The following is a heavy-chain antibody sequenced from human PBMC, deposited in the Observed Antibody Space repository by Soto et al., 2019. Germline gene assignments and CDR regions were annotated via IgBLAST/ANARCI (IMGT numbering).Heavy chain of an antibody. CDR2: ISPRNGDT. V-gene: IGHV1-2*06. Sequence: ASVKVSCKTSGYVFTEYHIHWVRQVPGRGLEWMGRISPRNGDTHYAERFQGRVTMTRDTSTNSVYMEINNLRSGDTAIFFCVGDKLTSGIDDFDSWDQGTLVTVSS. CDR1: GYVFTEYH. J-gene: IGHJ4*02. D-gene: IGHD5-12*01. CDR3: VGDKLTSGIDDFDS.